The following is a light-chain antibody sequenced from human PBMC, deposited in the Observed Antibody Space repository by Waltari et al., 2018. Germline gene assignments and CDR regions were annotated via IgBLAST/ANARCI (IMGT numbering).Light chain of an antibody. Sequence: NFMLTQPHSVSESPGKTVTISCTRSSGSIATNYVQWYQQRPGSAPTTIIYEDKQRPSGVPVRFSGSIYSSSNSASLTISGLKTEDEADYYCQSYDNSLTVFGGGTRLTVL. CDR2: EDK. CDR3: QSYDNSLTV. CDR1: SGSIATNY. J-gene: IGLJ3*02. V-gene: IGLV6-57*04.